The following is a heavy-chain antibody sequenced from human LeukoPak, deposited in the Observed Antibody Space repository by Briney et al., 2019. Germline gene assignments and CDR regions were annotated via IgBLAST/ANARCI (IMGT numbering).Heavy chain of an antibody. V-gene: IGHV4-39*01. Sequence: KPSETLSLTCTVSGGSISSGSYYWGWIRQPPGKGLEWIGSIYYSGSTYYNPSLKSRVTISVDTSKNQFSLKLSSVTAADTAVYYCARLTMVRGVIISGFDPWGQGTLVTVSS. CDR3: ARLTMVRGVIISGFDP. CDR2: IYYSGST. CDR1: GGSISSGSYY. D-gene: IGHD3-10*01. J-gene: IGHJ5*02.